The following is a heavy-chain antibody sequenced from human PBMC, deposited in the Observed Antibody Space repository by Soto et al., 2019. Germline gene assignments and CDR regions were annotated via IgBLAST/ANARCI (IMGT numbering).Heavy chain of an antibody. J-gene: IGHJ6*02. V-gene: IGHV4-39*01. CDR3: ASRALYGMDV. CDR2: IYYSGST. D-gene: IGHD3-10*01. CDR1: GGSISSSSYY. Sequence: PSETLSLTCTVSGGSISSSSYYWGWIRQPPGKGLEWIGSIYYSGSTYYNPSLKSRVTISVDTSKNQFSLKLSFVTAAGTAVYYCASRALYGMDVWGQGTTVTVSS.